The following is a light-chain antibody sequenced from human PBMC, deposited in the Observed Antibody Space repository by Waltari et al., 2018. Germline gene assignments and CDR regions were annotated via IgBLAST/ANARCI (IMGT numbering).Light chain of an antibody. CDR2: DAS. Sequence: DIQMTQSPSTLSASVGDRVTITCRASQSIGSLLAWYPQKPGKAPKRLIYDASSLERGVPSRFSGSGSGTEFTLTINSLQPDDFATYSCQQYYSYFTFGGGAKVEIK. CDR1: QSIGSL. CDR3: QQYYSYFT. V-gene: IGKV1-5*01. J-gene: IGKJ4*01.